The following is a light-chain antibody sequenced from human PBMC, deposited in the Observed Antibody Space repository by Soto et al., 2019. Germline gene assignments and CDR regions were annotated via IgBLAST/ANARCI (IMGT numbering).Light chain of an antibody. Sequence: QSALTQPLSVSGSPGQSVTISCTGTNSDVGGYDFVSWYQQHPGKAPKLIIYDVTNRPSGVPHRFSGSKSGNTASLTISGLQPDDEADYHCCAYAGSRTHVLFGGGTKLTVL. CDR1: NSDVGGYDF. CDR3: CAYAGSRTHVL. J-gene: IGLJ2*01. CDR2: DVT. V-gene: IGLV2-11*01.